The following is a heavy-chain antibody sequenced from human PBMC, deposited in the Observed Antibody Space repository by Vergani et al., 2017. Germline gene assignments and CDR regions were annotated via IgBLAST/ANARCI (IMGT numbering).Heavy chain of an antibody. CDR1: GGSFSGYY. Sequence: QVQLQQWGAGLLKPSETLSLTCAVYGGSFSGYYWSWIRQPPGKGLEWIGEINHSGSTNYNPSLKSRVTISVDTSKNQFSLKLSSVTAADTAVYYCARISGTTWLHWFDPWGQGTLVTVSS. CDR2: INHSGST. V-gene: IGHV4-34*01. D-gene: IGHD1-14*01. J-gene: IGHJ5*02. CDR3: ARISGTTWLHWFDP.